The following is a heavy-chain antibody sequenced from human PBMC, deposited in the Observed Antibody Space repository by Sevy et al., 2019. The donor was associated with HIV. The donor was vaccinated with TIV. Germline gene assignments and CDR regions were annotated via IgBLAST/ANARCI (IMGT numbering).Heavy chain of an antibody. D-gene: IGHD3-10*01. CDR3: ARESYFYATTTFPENDY. Sequence: GGSLRLSCAASGFTFSSFGMNWVRQAPGKGLEWISYISHSTNTRLYAASVTGRFSISRDNARNSLYLQMNSLRAEDTAVYYCARESYFYATTTFPENDYWGRGTLVTVSS. V-gene: IGHV3-48*01. CDR1: GFTFSSFG. J-gene: IGHJ4*02. CDR2: ISHSTNTR.